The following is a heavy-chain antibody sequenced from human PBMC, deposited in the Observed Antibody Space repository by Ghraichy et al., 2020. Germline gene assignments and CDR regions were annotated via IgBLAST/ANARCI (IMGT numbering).Heavy chain of an antibody. V-gene: IGHV3-23*01. J-gene: IGHJ4*02. CDR3: AKSGKLIAVAGTGIDY. Sequence: GESLNISCAASGFTFSSYAMSWVRQAPGKGLEWVSAISGSGGSTYYADSVKGQFTISRDNSKNTLYLQMNSLRAEDTAVYYCAKSGKLIAVAGTGIDYWGQGTLVTVSS. CDR2: ISGSGGST. D-gene: IGHD6-19*01. CDR1: GFTFSSYA.